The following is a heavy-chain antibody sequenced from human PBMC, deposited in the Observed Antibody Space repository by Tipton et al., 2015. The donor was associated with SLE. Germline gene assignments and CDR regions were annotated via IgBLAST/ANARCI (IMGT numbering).Heavy chain of an antibody. D-gene: IGHD1-26*01. CDR3: ARSGQRGSHSVRAFDI. Sequence: TLSLTCTVSGGSISSHYWSWIRQPPGKGLEWIGSIYHSGSTYYNPSLKSRVTISVDTSKNQFSLKLSSVTAADTAVYYCARSGQRGSHSVRAFDIWGQGTMVTVSS. J-gene: IGHJ3*02. CDR1: GGSISSHY. V-gene: IGHV4-59*04. CDR2: IYHSGST.